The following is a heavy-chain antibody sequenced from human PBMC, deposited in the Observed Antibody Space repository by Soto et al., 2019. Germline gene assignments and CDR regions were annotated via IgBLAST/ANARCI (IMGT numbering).Heavy chain of an antibody. D-gene: IGHD3-3*01. CDR3: ARGPSYDFWSGYFDY. CDR1: GYTFTSYY. J-gene: IGHJ4*02. V-gene: IGHV1-46*01. CDR2: INPSGGST. Sequence: ASVKVSCKASGYTFTSYYMHWVRQAPGQGLEWVGIINPSGGSTSYAQKFQGRVTMTRDTSTSTVYMELSSLRSEDTAVYYCARGPSYDFWSGYFDYWGQGPLVTVSS.